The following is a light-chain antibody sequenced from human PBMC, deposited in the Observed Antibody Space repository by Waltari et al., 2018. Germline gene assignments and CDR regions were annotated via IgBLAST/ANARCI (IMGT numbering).Light chain of an antibody. Sequence: DIEVTQSPLSLPVTPGEPASISCRSSQSLLHSNGYNYLDWYLQKPGQSPQLLIYLGSNRASGVPDRFSGSGSGTDFTLKISRVEAEDVGVYYCMQSLQALWTFGQGTKVEFK. V-gene: IGKV2-28*01. CDR1: QSLLHSNGYNY. CDR3: MQSLQALWT. J-gene: IGKJ1*01. CDR2: LGS.